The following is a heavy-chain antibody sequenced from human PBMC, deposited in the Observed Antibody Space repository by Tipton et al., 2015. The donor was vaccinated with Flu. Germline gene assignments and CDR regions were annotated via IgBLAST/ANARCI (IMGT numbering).Heavy chain of an antibody. Sequence: SLRLSCAVSGGSISSSNWWRWVRQPPGTGLEWIGEIYRSGSTNYNPSLKSRVTISVDKSKNQFSLKLSSVTAADTAVYYCARDRRARTAAGGVDWGQGTLVTVSS. V-gene: IGHV4-4*02. CDR1: GGSISSSNW. J-gene: IGHJ4*02. D-gene: IGHD4-23*01. CDR3: ARDRRARTAAGGVD. CDR2: IYRSGST.